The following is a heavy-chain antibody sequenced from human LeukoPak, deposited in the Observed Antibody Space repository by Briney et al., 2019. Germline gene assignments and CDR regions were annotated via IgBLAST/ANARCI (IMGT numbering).Heavy chain of an antibody. CDR1: GFTFSSYE. CDR3: AKDRFEGSGSQPGRSRYFDY. J-gene: IGHJ4*02. CDR2: ISSSGSTI. D-gene: IGHD3-10*01. Sequence: GGSLRLSCAASGFTFSSYEMNWVRQAPGKGLEWVSYISSSGSTIYYADSVKGRFTISRDNSKNTLYLQMNSLRAEDTAVYYCAKDRFEGSGSQPGRSRYFDYWGQGTLVTVSS. V-gene: IGHV3-48*03.